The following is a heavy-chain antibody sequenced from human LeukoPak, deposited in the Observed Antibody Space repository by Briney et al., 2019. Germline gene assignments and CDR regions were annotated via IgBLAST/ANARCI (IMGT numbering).Heavy chain of an antibody. CDR2: ISAYNGNT. D-gene: IGHD5-18*01. CDR3: ARDFVTYSYGPNWFDP. V-gene: IGHV1-18*01. CDR1: GYTFTSYG. J-gene: IGHJ5*02. Sequence: GASVKVSCKASGYTFTSYGISWVRQAPGQGLEWMGWISAYNGNTNYAQKLQGRVTMTTDTSTSTAYMELRSLRSDDTAVYYCARDFVTYSYGPNWFDPWGQGTLVTVSS.